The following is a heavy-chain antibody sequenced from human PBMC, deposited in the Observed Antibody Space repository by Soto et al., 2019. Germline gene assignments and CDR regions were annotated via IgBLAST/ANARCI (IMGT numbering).Heavy chain of an antibody. CDR3: ARDRVETGYPEYFQF. CDR1: GFTVSSNY. J-gene: IGHJ1*01. D-gene: IGHD3-9*01. V-gene: IGHV3-53*01. CDR2: IYSGGST. Sequence: GGSLRLSCAVSGFTVSSNYMSWVRQAPGKGLEWVSVIYSGGSTYYADSVKGRSTISRDNSKNTLYLQMNSLRAEDTAVYYCARDRVETGYPEYFQFWGQGTLVTGSS.